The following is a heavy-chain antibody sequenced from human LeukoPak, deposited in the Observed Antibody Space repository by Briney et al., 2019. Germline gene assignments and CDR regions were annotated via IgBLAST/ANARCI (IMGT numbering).Heavy chain of an antibody. CDR1: GGSFSGYY. J-gene: IGHJ4*02. D-gene: IGHD2-15*01. CDR3: AGLPYCSGGSCYSVYFDY. Sequence: SETRSLTCAVYGGSFSGYYWSWIHQPPGNGLEWIGEINHSGSTNYNPSLKSRVTISVDTSKNQSSLKLSSVTAADTAVYYCAGLPYCSGGSCYSVYFDYWGQGTLVTVSS. CDR2: INHSGST. V-gene: IGHV4-34*01.